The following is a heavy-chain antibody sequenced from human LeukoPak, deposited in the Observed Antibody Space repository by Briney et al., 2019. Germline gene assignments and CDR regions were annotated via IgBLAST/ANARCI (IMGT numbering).Heavy chain of an antibody. Sequence: SETLSLTCTVSGGSIASDNYFWSWIRQHPEKGLEWIGYIFYSGTTYYNPSLKSRVTISVDTSKNQFSLKLNSVIAADTAVYYCAREVNEPASADAFDIWGQGTLVTVSS. J-gene: IGHJ4*02. CDR2: IFYSGTT. V-gene: IGHV4-31*03. CDR3: AREVNEPASADAFDI. D-gene: IGHD2-2*01. CDR1: GGSIASDNYF.